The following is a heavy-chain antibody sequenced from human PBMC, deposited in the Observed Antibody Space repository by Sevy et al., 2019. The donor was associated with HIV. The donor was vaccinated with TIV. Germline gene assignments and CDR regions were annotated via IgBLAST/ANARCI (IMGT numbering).Heavy chain of an antibody. CDR2: IWYDGSNK. V-gene: IGHV3-33*01. J-gene: IGHJ6*02. CDR1: GFTFSSYG. Sequence: GGSLRLSCAASGFTFSSYGMHWVRQAPGKGLEWVAVIWYDGSNKYYADSVKGRFTISRDNSKNTLYLQMNSLRAEDTAVYYCARDLRYYGMHVWGQGTTVTVSS. CDR3: ARDLRYYGMHV.